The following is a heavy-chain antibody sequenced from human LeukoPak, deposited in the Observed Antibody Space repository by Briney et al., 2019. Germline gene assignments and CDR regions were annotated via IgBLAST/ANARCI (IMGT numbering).Heavy chain of an antibody. Sequence: SETLSLTCTVSGGSISSYYWSWIRQPPGKGLEWIGYIYYSGSTSYNPSLKSRVTISLDTSNNQFYLKLSSVTAADTAVYYCARDTSGYRRGSFDYWGQGTLVTVSS. CDR3: ARDTSGYRRGSFDY. J-gene: IGHJ4*02. V-gene: IGHV4-59*01. CDR1: GGSISSYY. D-gene: IGHD3-22*01. CDR2: IYYSGST.